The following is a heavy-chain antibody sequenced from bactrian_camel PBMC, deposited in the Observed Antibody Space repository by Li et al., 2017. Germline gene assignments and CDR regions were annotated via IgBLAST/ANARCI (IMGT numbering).Heavy chain of an antibody. V-gene: IGHV3S55*01. CDR1: GLTATC. Sequence: VQLVESGGGSVQAGGSLRLSCTASGLTATCMGWFRRSLMKDREAVAAIKIGGETKLADSVKGRFTISQDNAKNTLYLQMNSLKPEDTAMYYCAADRLLSYGGSCHFDLGLGGRNYNYWGQG. D-gene: IGHD6*01. CDR3: AADRLLSYGGSCHFDLGLGGRNYNY. J-gene: IGHJ4*01. CDR2: IKIGGET.